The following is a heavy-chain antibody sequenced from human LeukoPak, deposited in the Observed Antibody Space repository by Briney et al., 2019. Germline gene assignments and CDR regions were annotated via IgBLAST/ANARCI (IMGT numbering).Heavy chain of an antibody. CDR1: GYTFTGYY. D-gene: IGHD2-21*01. CDR3: ARNGGCGGDCFKIDY. Sequence: ASVKVSCKASGYTFTGYYMHWVRQAPGQGLEWMGWINPNSGGTNYAQKFQGRVTMTRDTSISTAYMELSRLRSEDTAVYYCARNGGCGGDCFKIDYWGQGTLVTVSS. J-gene: IGHJ4*02. V-gene: IGHV1-2*02. CDR2: INPNSGGT.